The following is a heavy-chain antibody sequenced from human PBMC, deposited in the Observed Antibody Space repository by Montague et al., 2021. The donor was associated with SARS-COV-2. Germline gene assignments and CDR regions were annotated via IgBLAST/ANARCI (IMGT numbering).Heavy chain of an antibody. CDR1: GDSISDYY. Sequence: SETLSLTCTASGDSISDYYWSWIRQPPGMGLEWIGYIFRNGATNYNPSLKSRVIISLDTSKSQFSLRLSSVTAADTAIYYCARTSRGSRYFYGVDVWGQGTTVTVSS. D-gene: IGHD3-10*01. J-gene: IGHJ6*02. CDR2: IFRNGAT. CDR3: ARTSRGSRYFYGVDV. V-gene: IGHV4-59*01.